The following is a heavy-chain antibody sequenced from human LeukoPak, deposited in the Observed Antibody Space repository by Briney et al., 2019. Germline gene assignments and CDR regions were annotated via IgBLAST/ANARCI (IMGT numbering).Heavy chain of an antibody. CDR3: ATTMIVVKNAFDI. Sequence: ASVKVSCKASGYTFTSYGISWVRQAPGQGLEWMGWINTYNGNTKYAQKLQGRVTMTTDTSTSTAYMELRRLRSDDTAVYYCATTMIVVKNAFDIWGQGTMVTVSS. J-gene: IGHJ3*02. CDR2: INTYNGNT. D-gene: IGHD3-22*01. V-gene: IGHV1-18*01. CDR1: GYTFTSYG.